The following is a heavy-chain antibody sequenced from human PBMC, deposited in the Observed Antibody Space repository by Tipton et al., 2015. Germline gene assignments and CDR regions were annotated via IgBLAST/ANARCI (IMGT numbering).Heavy chain of an antibody. Sequence: SLRLSCVASGFTFNRYAMNWVRQAPGKGLEYVSAITTNGYSTYYADSVRGRFTISRDNSKNTLYLQMSSLRAEDTAVYYCVKDGYYYDSGGYSPLDYWGQGTLVTVSS. CDR2: ITTNGYST. CDR3: VKDGYYYDSGGYSPLDY. D-gene: IGHD3-22*01. V-gene: IGHV3-64D*08. J-gene: IGHJ4*02. CDR1: GFTFNRYA.